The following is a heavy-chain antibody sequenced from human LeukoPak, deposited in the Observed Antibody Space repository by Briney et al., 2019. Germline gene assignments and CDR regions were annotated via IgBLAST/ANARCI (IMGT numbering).Heavy chain of an antibody. CDR3: ARDWRYNAYDI. J-gene: IGHJ4*02. D-gene: IGHD5-12*01. CDR1: GFTFSSYG. Sequence: GGSLRLSCAASGFTFSSYGMHWVRQAPGKGLEWVSSISSSSSYIYYADSVKGRFTVSRDNAKNALYLQMNSLRAEDTAIYYCARDWRYNAYDIWGQGTLVIVSS. V-gene: IGHV3-21*04. CDR2: ISSSSSYI.